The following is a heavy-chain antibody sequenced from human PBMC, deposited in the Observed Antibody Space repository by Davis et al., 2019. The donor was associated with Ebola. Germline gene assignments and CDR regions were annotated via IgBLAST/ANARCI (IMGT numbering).Heavy chain of an antibody. CDR2: ISGSCGST. CDR1: GFTFSSYA. V-gene: IGHV3-23*01. CDR3: AKSGLSFGVVKYHYGMDV. Sequence: GGSLRLSCAASGFTFSSYAMTWVRQAPGKGLEWVSAISGSCGSTYYADSVKGRFTLSRDNSKKTLYLQMNSLRAEDTAVYYCAKSGLSFGVVKYHYGMDVWGKGTTVTVSS. D-gene: IGHD3-3*01. J-gene: IGHJ6*04.